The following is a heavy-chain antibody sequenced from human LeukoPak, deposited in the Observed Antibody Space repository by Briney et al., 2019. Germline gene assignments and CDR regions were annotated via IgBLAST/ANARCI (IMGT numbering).Heavy chain of an antibody. J-gene: IGHJ6*03. V-gene: IGHV1-24*01. Sequence: ASVKVSCKVSGYTLTELSMHWVRQAPGKGLEWMGSFDPEDGETNYAQNFQGRLTMTEDTSTDTAYMELSSLRSEDTAVYYCANYRSYGYYYYYYMDVWGKGTTVTVSS. CDR2: FDPEDGET. D-gene: IGHD5-18*01. CDR1: GYTLTELS. CDR3: ANYRSYGYYYYYYMDV.